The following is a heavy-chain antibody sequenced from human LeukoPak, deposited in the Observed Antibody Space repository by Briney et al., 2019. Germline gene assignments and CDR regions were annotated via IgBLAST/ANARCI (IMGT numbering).Heavy chain of an antibody. V-gene: IGHV3-7*03. CDR3: ARDPPGIAASGTYY. J-gene: IGHJ4*02. D-gene: IGHD6-13*01. CDR2: IKEDGSMT. CDR1: GFTFSTYW. Sequence: GGSLRLSCAASGFTFSTYWMTWVRQAPGKGLEWVAHIKEDGSMTRSIDSVKGRFTISRDSSKNTLFLQMNSLRVEDTAVYYCARDPPGIAASGTYYWGQGTLVTVSS.